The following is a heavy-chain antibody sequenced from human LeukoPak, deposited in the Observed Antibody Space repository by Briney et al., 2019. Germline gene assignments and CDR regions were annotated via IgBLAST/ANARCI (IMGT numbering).Heavy chain of an antibody. CDR2: INLSGGTT. J-gene: IGHJ2*01. V-gene: IGHV1-46*01. CDR1: EYTFSSYY. CDR3: ARGGPAALGPVDL. D-gene: IGHD6-25*01. Sequence: ASVKVSCKASEYTFSSYYMHWVRQGPGQGLEWMGVINLSGGTTSYAQKFQGRVTMTRDTSTRTVYMELSSLRSEDTAVYYCARGGPAALGPVDLWGRGTLVSVSS.